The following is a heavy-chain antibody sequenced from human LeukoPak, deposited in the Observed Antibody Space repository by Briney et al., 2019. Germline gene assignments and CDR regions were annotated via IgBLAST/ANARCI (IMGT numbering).Heavy chain of an antibody. CDR3: ARGGYCTNGVCYLYYYYYYMDV. CDR2: ISAYNGNT. V-gene: IGHV1-18*01. Sequence: ASVKVSCKASGYTFTSYGISWVRQAPGQGLEWMGWISAYNGNTNYAQKLQGRVTMTTDTSTSTAYMELSRLRSDDTAVYYCARGGYCTNGVCYLYYYYYYMDVWGKGTTVTVSS. CDR1: GYTFTSYG. J-gene: IGHJ6*03. D-gene: IGHD2-8*01.